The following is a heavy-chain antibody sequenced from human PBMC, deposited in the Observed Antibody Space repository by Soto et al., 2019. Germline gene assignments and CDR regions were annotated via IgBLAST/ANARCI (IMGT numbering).Heavy chain of an antibody. CDR2: INPSGGST. D-gene: IGHD1-7*01. V-gene: IGHV1-46*01. CDR3: ARAQGGNYHENYRMDD. J-gene: IGHJ6*02. Sequence: QVQLVQSGAEVKKPGASVKVYCKASGYTCTSYYMHWVRQAHGQGLEWMGIINPSGGSTSYAKKIQGRVTMAKDTTTRTVYMELSSLRSEDTAVYYCARAQGGNYHENYRMDDWGQGTTVTVS. CDR1: GYTCTSYY.